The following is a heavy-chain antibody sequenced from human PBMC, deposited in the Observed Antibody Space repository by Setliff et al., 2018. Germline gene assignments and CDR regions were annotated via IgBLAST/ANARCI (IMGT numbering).Heavy chain of an antibody. J-gene: IGHJ4*02. CDR1: GFSFNGYA. V-gene: IGHV3-48*01. CDR2: ISSTSSSI. CDR3: ARVGVFGGGYFDF. Sequence: QPGGSLRLSCAASGFSFNGYAMNWVRQAPGRGLEWVSYISSTSSSIYYADSVKGRFTISRDNAKNSLYLQMDSLRAEDTAVYYCARVGVFGGGYFDFWGQGTLVTVSS. D-gene: IGHD3-16*01.